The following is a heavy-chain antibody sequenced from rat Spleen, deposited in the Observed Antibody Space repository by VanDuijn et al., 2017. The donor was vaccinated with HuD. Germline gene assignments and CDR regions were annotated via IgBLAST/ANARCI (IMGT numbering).Heavy chain of an antibody. V-gene: IGHV3-3*01. J-gene: IGHJ2*01. CDR1: GHSITSSYR. D-gene: IGHD1-8*01. Sequence: EVQLQESGPGLEKPSQSLSLTCSVTGHSITSSYRWNWIRKFPGNKLEWMGYINSAGTTNYNPSLKSRISITRDSSKNQFFLQLNSVTPEDTATYYCAREGATVDYWGQGVMVTVSS. CDR3: AREGATVDY. CDR2: INSAGTT.